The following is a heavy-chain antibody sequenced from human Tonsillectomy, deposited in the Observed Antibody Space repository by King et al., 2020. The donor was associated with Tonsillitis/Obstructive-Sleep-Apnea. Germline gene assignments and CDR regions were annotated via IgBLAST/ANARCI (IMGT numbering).Heavy chain of an antibody. CDR2: MTGTGFST. V-gene: IGHV3-23*04. CDR1: GFTFSSYS. J-gene: IGHJ3*02. CDR3: AKRTGDDDSFDS. D-gene: IGHD1-14*01. Sequence: VQLVESGGGLVQPGGSLRLSCAASGFTFSSYSMNWVRQAPGKGLEWVSTMTGTGFSTYYADSVKGRFTISRDNYKNTLHLQMNSLRAEDTAVYYCAKRTGDDDSFDSWGQWTVVTVSS.